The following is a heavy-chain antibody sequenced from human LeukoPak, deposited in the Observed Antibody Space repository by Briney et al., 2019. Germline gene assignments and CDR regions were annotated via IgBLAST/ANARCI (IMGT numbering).Heavy chain of an antibody. CDR2: IFHSGST. V-gene: IGHV4-39*07. CDR1: GGSISSSSYY. Sequence: SETLSLTCTVSGGSISSSSYYWGWIRQPPGKGLEYVGGIFHSGSTDYAPSLKSRLTISVDKPNNQFSLKLTSVTAADTAIYYCAGGWDYVWGTWGQGTLVTVSS. D-gene: IGHD3-16*01. CDR3: AGGWDYVWGT. J-gene: IGHJ5*02.